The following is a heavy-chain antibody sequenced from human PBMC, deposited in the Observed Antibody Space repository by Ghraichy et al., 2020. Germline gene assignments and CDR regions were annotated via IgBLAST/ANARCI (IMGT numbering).Heavy chain of an antibody. D-gene: IGHD3-16*01. CDR3: AHSSKWGPLDR. Sequence: SGPTLVKPTQTHTLTCTFSGFSLDTSGVSVGWLRQPPGKALEWLALIYWDDDKRYSPSLRTRLTITKDTSKNQVVLIMANMDPEDTGTYYCAHSSKWGPLDRWGQGTLVTVSS. CDR2: IYWDDDK. J-gene: IGHJ4*02. V-gene: IGHV2-5*02. CDR1: GFSLDTSGVS.